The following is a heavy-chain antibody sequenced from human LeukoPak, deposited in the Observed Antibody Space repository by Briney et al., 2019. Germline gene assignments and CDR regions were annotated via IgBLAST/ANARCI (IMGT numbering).Heavy chain of an antibody. D-gene: IGHD6-13*01. V-gene: IGHV4-39*01. CDR2: FYYSGST. CDR3: ARRLAGTEDY. CDR1: GGSISSSSYY. J-gene: IGHJ4*02. Sequence: SETLSLTCTASGGSISSSSYYWGWIRQPPGRGLEWIGSFYYSGSTYYNPSLRSRVTISVDTSKNQFSLRLSSVTATDTAVYYCARRLAGTEDYWGQGTLVTVSS.